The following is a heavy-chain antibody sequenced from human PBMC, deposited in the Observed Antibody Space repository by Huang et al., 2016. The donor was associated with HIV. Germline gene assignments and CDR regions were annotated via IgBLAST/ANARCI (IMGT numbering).Heavy chain of an antibody. J-gene: IGHJ6*03. CDR3: SPTGDDYFYYYMDV. D-gene: IGHD4-17*01. CDR1: GFIFNEFG. Sequence: VESGGDAVQSGRSLRLSCSGSGFIFNEFGINWFRRSPRSGWDWIGFVRSIAFGGASKSAPSIKDRFSVSRDEAKNVAFLQMENLQVDDTAVYYCSPTGDDYFYYYMDVWGNGTTVIVS. CDR2: VRSIAFGGAS. V-gene: IGHV3-49*03.